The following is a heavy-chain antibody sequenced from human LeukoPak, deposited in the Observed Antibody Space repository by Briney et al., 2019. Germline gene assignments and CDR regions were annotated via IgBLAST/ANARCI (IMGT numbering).Heavy chain of an antibody. Sequence: PGGSLRLSCAASGFTFRSYGMGSGPQAPGKGLEWVAVIWYDGTNTYYADSVKGRFTISRDNSKNTLYLQMNSLRAEDTAVYYCARDFCSGGSCYPDAFDIWGQGTMVTVSS. J-gene: IGHJ3*02. D-gene: IGHD2-15*01. V-gene: IGHV3-33*01. CDR3: ARDFCSGGSCYPDAFDI. CDR1: GFTFRSYG. CDR2: IWYDGTNT.